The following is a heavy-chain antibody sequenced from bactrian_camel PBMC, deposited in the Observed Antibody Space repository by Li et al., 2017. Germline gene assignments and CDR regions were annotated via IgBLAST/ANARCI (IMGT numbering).Heavy chain of an antibody. CDR1: GFSYLRRC. CDR2: IGSDGDTGI. CDR3: AARDRPLKSGDILARGEYNY. Sequence: DVQLVESGGGSVQAGGSLRLSCAASGFSYLRRCMGWFRQAPGKEREEVAGIGSDGDTGINYAVPVKGRFTISKDNARKTLYLQMNSLKVEDTAMYYCAARDRPLKSGDILARGEYNYWGQGTQVTVS. J-gene: IGHJ4*01. V-gene: IGHV3S31*01. D-gene: IGHD7*01.